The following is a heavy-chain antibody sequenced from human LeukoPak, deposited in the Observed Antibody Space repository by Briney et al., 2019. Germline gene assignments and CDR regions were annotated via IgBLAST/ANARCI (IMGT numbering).Heavy chain of an antibody. CDR1: GGTFGAFG. D-gene: IGHD4/OR15-4a*01. J-gene: IGHJ3*02. CDR2: IIPLFGTT. V-gene: IGHV1-69*13. Sequence: SVKVSCKASGGTFGAFGINWVRQAPGQGLEWMGGIIPLFGTTDYAQKFQGRVTITADESTNTDYMELSSLRSDDTAIYYCARGRVIHFGGIDVFDIWGQGTMVTVSS. CDR3: ARGRVIHFGGIDVFDI.